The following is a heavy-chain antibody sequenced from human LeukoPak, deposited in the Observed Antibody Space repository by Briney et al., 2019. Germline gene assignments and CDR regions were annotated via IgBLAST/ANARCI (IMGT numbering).Heavy chain of an antibody. D-gene: IGHD6-19*01. CDR2: ISYDGSNK. CDR3: AKSIAVAPSPFDY. Sequence: PGGSLRLSCAASGFTFSSYGMHWVRQAPGKGLEWVAVISYDGSNKYYADSVKGRFTISRDNSKNTLYLQMNSLRAEDTAVYYCAKSIAVAPSPFDYWVQGTLVTVSS. V-gene: IGHV3-30*18. CDR1: GFTFSSYG. J-gene: IGHJ4*02.